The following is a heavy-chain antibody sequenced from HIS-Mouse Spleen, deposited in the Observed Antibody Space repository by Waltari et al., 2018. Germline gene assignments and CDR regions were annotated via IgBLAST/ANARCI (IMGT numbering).Heavy chain of an antibody. V-gene: IGHV4-31*03. D-gene: IGHD1-7*01. CDR1: GGSISSGGYY. Sequence: QVQLQESGPGLVKPSQTLSLTCTVSGGSISSGGYYWSWIRQHPGKGLEWIGYLYYRGSTYLNPSLKSRVTISVDTAKNQFSLKLSSVTAADTAVYYCARGEGRELKVDYWGQGTLVTVSS. CDR2: LYYRGST. CDR3: ARGEGRELKVDY. J-gene: IGHJ4*02.